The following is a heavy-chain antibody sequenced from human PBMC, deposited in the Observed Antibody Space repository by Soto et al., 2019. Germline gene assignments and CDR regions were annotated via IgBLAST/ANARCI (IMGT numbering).Heavy chain of an antibody. J-gene: IGHJ3*02. D-gene: IGHD1-1*01. CDR2: VFSNGEK. V-gene: IGHV2-26*01. Sequence: QVTLKESSPVLVKPTETLMLTCTVSGFSLSSTQMGVSWIRQPPGKALEWLAHVFSNGEKIYSTSLKSRLTISKDTSKSQVFLTMTNMDPVDTATYFCARIPQTGTARRAFDIWGQGTLVTVSS. CDR3: ARIPQTGTARRAFDI. CDR1: GFSLSSTQMG.